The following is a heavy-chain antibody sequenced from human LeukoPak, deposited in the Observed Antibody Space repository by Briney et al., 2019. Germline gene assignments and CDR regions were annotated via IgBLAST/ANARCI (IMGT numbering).Heavy chain of an antibody. CDR3: ARHQGARTAAGY. J-gene: IGHJ4*02. V-gene: IGHV4-59*01. D-gene: IGHD6-13*01. Sequence: SETLSLTCTVSGGSISSYYWSWIRQPPGKGLEWIGYIYYSGSTNYDPSLKSRVTISVDTSKNQFSLKLSSVTAADTAVYYCARHQGARTAAGYWGQGTLVTVSS. CDR1: GGSISSYY. CDR2: IYYSGST.